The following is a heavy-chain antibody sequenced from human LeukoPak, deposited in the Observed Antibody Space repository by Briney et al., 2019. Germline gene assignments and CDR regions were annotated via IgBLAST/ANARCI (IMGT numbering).Heavy chain of an antibody. CDR3: ALDGSSGWDIFDY. D-gene: IGHD6-19*01. V-gene: IGHV4-61*02. J-gene: IGHJ4*02. Sequence: PSQTLSLTCTVSGGSISSGSYYWSWIRQPAGKGLEWIGRIYTGGSTNYNPSLKSRVTISVDTSKNQFSLKLSSVTAADTAVYYCALDGSSGWDIFDYWGQGTLVTVSS. CDR1: GGSISSGSYY. CDR2: IYTGGST.